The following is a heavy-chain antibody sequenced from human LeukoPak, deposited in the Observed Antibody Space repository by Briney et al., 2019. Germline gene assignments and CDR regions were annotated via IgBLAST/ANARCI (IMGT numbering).Heavy chain of an antibody. CDR1: GGTFSSYA. Sequence: ASVKVSCKASGGTFSSYAIRWVRQAPGQGLEWMGGIIPIFGTANYAQKFQGRVTITADESTSTAYMELSSLRSEDTAVYYCARASRHCGGDCSHPPRTRYYYMDVWGKGTTVTVSS. CDR3: ARASRHCGGDCSHPPRTRYYYMDV. D-gene: IGHD2-21*01. V-gene: IGHV1-69*13. J-gene: IGHJ6*03. CDR2: IIPIFGTA.